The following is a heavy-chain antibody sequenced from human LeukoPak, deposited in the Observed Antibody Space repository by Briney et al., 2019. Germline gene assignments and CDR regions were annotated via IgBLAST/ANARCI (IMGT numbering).Heavy chain of an antibody. CDR3: AREGTGDDDAFDI. CDR2: IGPAGDT. Sequence: PGGSLRLSCAASGFTFSSYDMHWVRQAPGKGLEWVSAIGPAGDTYYPSSVKGRFTIFRENAENFLYLQMNRLRAGDTAVYFCAREGTGDDDAFDIWGQGTMVTVST. V-gene: IGHV3-13*01. J-gene: IGHJ3*02. D-gene: IGHD7-27*01. CDR1: GFTFSSYD.